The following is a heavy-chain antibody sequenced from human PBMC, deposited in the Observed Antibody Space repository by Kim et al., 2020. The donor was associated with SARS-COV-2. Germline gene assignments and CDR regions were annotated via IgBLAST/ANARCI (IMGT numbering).Heavy chain of an antibody. D-gene: IGHD1-1*01. Sequence: TNYNPSLKSRVTISVDTAKNQFSLKLSSVTAAGTAVYYCARGTWNDALDYWGQGTLVTVSS. CDR2: T. V-gene: IGHV4-34*01. CDR3: ARGTWNDALDY. J-gene: IGHJ4*02.